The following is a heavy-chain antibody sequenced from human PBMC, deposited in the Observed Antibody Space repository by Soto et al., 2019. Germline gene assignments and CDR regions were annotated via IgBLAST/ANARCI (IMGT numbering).Heavy chain of an antibody. D-gene: IGHD3-22*01. CDR3: AREYYYDNSVNFYY. V-gene: IGHV1-2*04. CDR2: INPNSGGT. J-gene: IGHJ4*02. Sequence: SVKVSCKASGYTFTGYYMHWVRQAPGQGLEWMGWINPNSGGTNYAQKFQGWVTMTRDTSASTAYMELSSLRSEDTAVYYCAREYYYDNSVNFYYWGQGTLVTVSS. CDR1: GYTFTGYY.